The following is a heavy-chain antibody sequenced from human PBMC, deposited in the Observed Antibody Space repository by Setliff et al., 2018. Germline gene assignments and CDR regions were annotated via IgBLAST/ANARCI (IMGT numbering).Heavy chain of an antibody. CDR1: GFSFSNYY. V-gene: IGHV3-11*01. J-gene: IGHJ4*02. Sequence: KPSETLSLSCVASGFSFSNYYMTWIRQAPGKGLEWISYIHDSGNPTYYADSVRGRFTVSRDNAKNSLYLQMTSLRAEDTAIYYCARTTGYRLEGDFDYWGQGTLVTVSS. D-gene: IGHD3-16*01. CDR3: ARTTGYRLEGDFDY. CDR2: IHDSGNPT.